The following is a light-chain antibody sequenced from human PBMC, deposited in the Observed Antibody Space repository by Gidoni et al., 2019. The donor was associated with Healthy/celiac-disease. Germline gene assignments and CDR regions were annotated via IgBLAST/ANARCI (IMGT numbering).Light chain of an antibody. CDR1: QSDRCN. V-gene: IGKV3-15*01. Sequence: ATLGVPPAISATLTCSARQSDRCNLAWCQQQTREAPRLLIYGVSTRAACILARFSGSGSATEFTTTNSSLQSDDFAVFYCQQYNNWPPITFGQGTRLEIK. CDR3: QQYNNWPPIT. J-gene: IGKJ5*01. CDR2: GVS.